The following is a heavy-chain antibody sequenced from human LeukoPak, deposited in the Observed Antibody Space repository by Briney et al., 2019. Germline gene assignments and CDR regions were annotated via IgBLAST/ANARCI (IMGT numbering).Heavy chain of an antibody. CDR2: INPSGGST. CDR1: GYTFTSYY. D-gene: IGHD3-16*01. CDR3: ARDVVGNDYVY. Sequence: ASVKVSCKASGYTFTSYYMHWVRQAPGQGLEWMGIINPSGGSTSYAQKFQGRVTMTRDTSTSTVYMELSCLRSEDTAVYYCARDVVGNDYVYRGQGTLVTVSS. J-gene: IGHJ4*02. V-gene: IGHV1-46*01.